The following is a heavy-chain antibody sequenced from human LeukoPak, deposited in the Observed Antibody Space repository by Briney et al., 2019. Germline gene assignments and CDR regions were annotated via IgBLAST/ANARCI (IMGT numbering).Heavy chain of an antibody. J-gene: IGHJ4*02. Sequence: SETLSLTCTASGGSISSSSYCWGWLRQPPGKGLEWIGYISYSGSTNYNPALKSRVTISVDTSKNQFSLKLSSVTAADTAVYYCARGRNYPGYWGQGTLVTVSS. V-gene: IGHV4-61*05. CDR1: GGSISSSSYC. CDR2: ISYSGST. CDR3: ARGRNYPGY.